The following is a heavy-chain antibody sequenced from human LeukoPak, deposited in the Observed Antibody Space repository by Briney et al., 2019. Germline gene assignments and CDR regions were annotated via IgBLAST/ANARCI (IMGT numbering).Heavy chain of an antibody. CDR3: ARVGSGYDPFDY. V-gene: IGHV5-51*01. CDR1: GYRFTHYW. Sequence: GESLKISCEVSGYRFTHYWIGWVRQTSGKGLEWMGIIYPGDSDTRYSPPFQGQVTISADKSISTAYLQWSSLKASDTAMYYCARVGSGYDPFDYWGQGTLVTVSS. D-gene: IGHD5-12*01. CDR2: IYPGDSDT. J-gene: IGHJ4*02.